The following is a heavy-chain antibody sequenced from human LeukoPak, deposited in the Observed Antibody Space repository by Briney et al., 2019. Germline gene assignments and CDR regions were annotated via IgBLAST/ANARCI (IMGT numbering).Heavy chain of an antibody. D-gene: IGHD2-2*01. CDR3: ARAASSRTDAFDI. Sequence: ASVKVSCKASGYTFTNYGFSWVRQAPGQGLEWMGWISAKNGDTDYAQKFQGRVTITTDESTSTAYMELSSLRSEDTAVYYCARAASSRTDAFDIWGQGTMVTVSS. V-gene: IGHV1-18*01. CDR2: ISAKNGDT. CDR1: GYTFTNYG. J-gene: IGHJ3*02.